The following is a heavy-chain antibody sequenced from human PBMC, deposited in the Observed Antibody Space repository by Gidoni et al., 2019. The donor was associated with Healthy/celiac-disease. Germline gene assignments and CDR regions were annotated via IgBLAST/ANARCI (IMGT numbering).Heavy chain of an antibody. CDR2: IYTSGST. Sequence: QVQLQESGPGLVKPSQTLSLTCTVSGGSISSVSYYWSWIRQPAGKGLEWIGRIYTSGSTNYNPSLKSRVTMSVDTSKNQFSLKLSSVTAADTAVYYCARGYYDFWSGYYTHDAFDIWGQGTMVTVSS. V-gene: IGHV4-61*02. CDR1: GGSISSVSYY. CDR3: ARGYYDFWSGYYTHDAFDI. J-gene: IGHJ3*02. D-gene: IGHD3-3*01.